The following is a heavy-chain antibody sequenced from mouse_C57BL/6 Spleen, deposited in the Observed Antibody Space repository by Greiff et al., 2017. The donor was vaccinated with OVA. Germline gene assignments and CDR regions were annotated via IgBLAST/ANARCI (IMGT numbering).Heavy chain of an antibody. V-gene: IGHV1-82*01. CDR2: IYPGDGDT. D-gene: IGHD1-1*01. J-gene: IGHJ4*01. CDR1: GYAFSSSW. CDR3: ARIPYCYGSSSAAIDY. Sequence: VQGVESGPELVKPGASVKISCKASGYAFSSSWMNWVKQRPGKGLEWIVRIYPGDGDTNYNGKFKGKATLTADKSSSTAYMQLSSLTSEDSAVYFCARIPYCYGSSSAAIDYWGQGATVTFSS.